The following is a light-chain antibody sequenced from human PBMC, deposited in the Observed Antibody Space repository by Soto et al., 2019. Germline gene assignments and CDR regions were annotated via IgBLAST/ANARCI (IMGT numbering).Light chain of an antibody. V-gene: IGKV3-11*01. CDR3: QQRSSWLT. J-gene: IGKJ4*01. Sequence: EIVLTQSPATLSLSPGERATLSCRASQSISFYLAWFQQKPGQAPRLLIYDASNRASGTPARFSGSGSGADFTLTISSLEPEDFAVYYCQQRSSWLTFGGGTKVDIK. CDR1: QSISFY. CDR2: DAS.